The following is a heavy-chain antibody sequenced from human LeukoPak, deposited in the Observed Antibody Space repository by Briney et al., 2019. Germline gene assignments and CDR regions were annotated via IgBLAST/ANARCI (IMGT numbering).Heavy chain of an antibody. D-gene: IGHD6-19*01. CDR1: GFTFSSYW. CDR3: ARGSGWFYSDY. CDR2: INSDGSST. Sequence: GRSLRLSCAASGFTFSSYWMHWVRQAPGKGLVWVSRINSDGSSTSYADSVKGRFTISRDNAKNTLYLQMNSLRAEDTAVYYCARGSGWFYSDYWGQGTLVTVSS. J-gene: IGHJ4*02. V-gene: IGHV3-74*01.